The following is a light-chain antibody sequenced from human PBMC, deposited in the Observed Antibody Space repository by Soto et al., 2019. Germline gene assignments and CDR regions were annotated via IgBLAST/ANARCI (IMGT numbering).Light chain of an antibody. CDR1: QSVSSN. CDR3: QQYSNWTPIT. Sequence: IVMTQSPATLSVSPGERATLSCRASQSVSSNLAWYQQKPGQAPRLLIYGASTRATGIPARFSGSGAGTEFTLTISSLQPEDFAVYYCQQYSNWTPITFGQGTRLEIK. J-gene: IGKJ5*01. CDR2: GAS. V-gene: IGKV3-15*01.